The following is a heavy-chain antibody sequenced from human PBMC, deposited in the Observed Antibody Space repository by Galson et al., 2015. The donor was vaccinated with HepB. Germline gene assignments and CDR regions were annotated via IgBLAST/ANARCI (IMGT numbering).Heavy chain of an antibody. V-gene: IGHV3-74*01. Sequence: SLRLSCAASGFTFSSYSMNWVRQAPGKGLVWVSRINSDGSSTSYADSVKGRFTISRDNAKNTLYLQMNSLRAEDTAVYYCAREAITPYGMDVWGQGTTVTVSS. CDR3: AREAITPYGMDV. D-gene: IGHD2-21*01. CDR1: GFTFSSYS. J-gene: IGHJ6*02. CDR2: INSDGSST.